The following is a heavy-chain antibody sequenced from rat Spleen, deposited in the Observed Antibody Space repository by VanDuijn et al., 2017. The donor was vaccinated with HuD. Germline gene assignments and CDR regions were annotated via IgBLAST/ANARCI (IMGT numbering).Heavy chain of an antibody. CDR3: ARPGRAPYYVMDA. CDR1: GFTFSSYG. D-gene: IGHD3-1*01. CDR2: ISSGSDT. J-gene: IGHJ4*01. Sequence: VQLVESDGGLVQPGRSLKLSCSASGFTFSSYGMHWIRQAPGKGLDWVGYISSGSDTVYGDAVKGRFAFSRDNAKNTLYLQLNSLKSEDTAIYYCARPGRAPYYVMDAWGQGASVTVSS. V-gene: IGHV5-62*01.